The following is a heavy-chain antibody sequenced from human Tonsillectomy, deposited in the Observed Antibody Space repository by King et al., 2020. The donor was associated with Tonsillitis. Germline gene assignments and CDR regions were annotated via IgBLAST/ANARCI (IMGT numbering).Heavy chain of an antibody. CDR1: GFMFTTSW. CDR2: IYPGDSDT. V-gene: IGHV5-51*01. D-gene: IGHD2-2*01. J-gene: IGHJ4*02. Sequence: QLVQSGAELKKPGETLRISCQGSGFMFTTSWIGWVRQMPGKGLDWMGIIYPGDSDTRYSLSFQGRVTISADKSITTTYLQWSSLKASDTAMYYCVRQGASRGVIDSWGQGTLVTVSS. CDR3: VRQGASRGVIDS.